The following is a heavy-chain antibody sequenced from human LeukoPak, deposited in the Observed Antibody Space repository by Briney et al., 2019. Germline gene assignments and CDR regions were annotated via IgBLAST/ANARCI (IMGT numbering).Heavy chain of an antibody. CDR2: IEQDGSEK. CDR3: ARAPGAYYYGSGSYYFAY. J-gene: IGHJ4*02. CDR1: GFTFSSYW. D-gene: IGHD3-10*01. V-gene: IGHV3-7*01. Sequence: GGSLRLSCAASGFTFSSYWMSWVRQAPGKGLEWVANIEQDGSEKYYVDSVKGRFTISRDNAKNSLYLQMNSLRAEDTAVYYCARAPGAYYYGSGSYYFAYWGQGTLVSVSS.